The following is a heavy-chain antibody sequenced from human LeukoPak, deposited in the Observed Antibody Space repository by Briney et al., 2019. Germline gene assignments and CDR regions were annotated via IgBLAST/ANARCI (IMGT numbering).Heavy chain of an antibody. CDR3: ARSGRDYVINWFFDL. CDR2: IYHSGST. V-gene: IGHV4-30-2*01. Sequence: SETLSLTCAVSGGSISSGGYSWSWIRQPPGKGLEWIGNIYHSGSTYYTPSLRSRVTISLDRSHNQFSLKLSSVTAADTAVYYCARSGRDYVINWFFDLWGRGALVTVSS. D-gene: IGHD3-10*01. CDR1: GGSISSGGYS. J-gene: IGHJ2*01.